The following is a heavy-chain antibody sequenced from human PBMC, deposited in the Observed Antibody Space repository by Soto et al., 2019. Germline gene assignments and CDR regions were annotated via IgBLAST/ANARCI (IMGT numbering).Heavy chain of an antibody. CDR3: VKSDTLAMADPDYFDY. D-gene: IGHD6-19*01. J-gene: IGHJ4*02. CDR1: RFTFSKYA. CDR2: ISSNGHST. V-gene: IGHV3-64D*06. Sequence: GGSLRLSCSASRFTFSKYAMHWVRQAPGKGLEYVSGISSNGHSTYYADSVKARFTISRDNSNKTVYLQMGSLRAEDTAVYFCVKSDTLAMADPDYFDYWGQGT.